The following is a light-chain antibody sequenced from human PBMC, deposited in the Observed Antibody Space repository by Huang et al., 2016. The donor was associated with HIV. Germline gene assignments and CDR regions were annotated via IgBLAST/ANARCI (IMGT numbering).Light chain of an antibody. CDR3: QQSYSIPWT. V-gene: IGKV1-39*01. CDR2: AAS. CDR1: QSITTY. J-gene: IGKJ1*01. Sequence: IQMTQSPSSLPAFVGDRVTIGCRASQSITTYLNWYQQKMGKSPKLLFYAASILQVGVPLRFGASGSGTNFSLTISSLQSEDFATYYCQQSYSIPWTFGQGTRVEVK.